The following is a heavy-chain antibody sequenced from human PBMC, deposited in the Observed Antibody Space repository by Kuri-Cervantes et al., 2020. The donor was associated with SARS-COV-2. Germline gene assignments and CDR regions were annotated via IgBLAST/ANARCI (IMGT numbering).Heavy chain of an antibody. D-gene: IGHD6-6*01. J-gene: IGHJ5*02. CDR3: ATDEGAARHWFDP. CDR1: GYTFTSYG. CDR2: ISAYNGNT. Sequence: ASVKVSCKASGYTFTSYGISWVRQAPGQGLEWMGWISAYNGNTNYAQKLQGRVTMTTDTSTSTAYMELSSLRSEDTAVYYCATDEGAARHWFDPWGQGTLVTVSS. V-gene: IGHV1-18*04.